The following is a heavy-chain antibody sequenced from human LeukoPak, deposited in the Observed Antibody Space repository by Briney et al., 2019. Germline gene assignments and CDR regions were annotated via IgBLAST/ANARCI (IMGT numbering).Heavy chain of an antibody. J-gene: IGHJ4*02. CDR2: INSDGSST. D-gene: IGHD4-11*01. V-gene: IGHV3-74*01. CDR1: GFTFSSDW. Sequence: GGSLILSCAASGFTFSSDWMRWVGRARGKGLVWVSRINSDGSSTSYADSVKGRFTISRDNAKNTLYLQMNSLRAEDTAVYYCARGRGTVTWNYFDYWGQGTLVTVSS. CDR3: ARGRGTVTWNYFDY.